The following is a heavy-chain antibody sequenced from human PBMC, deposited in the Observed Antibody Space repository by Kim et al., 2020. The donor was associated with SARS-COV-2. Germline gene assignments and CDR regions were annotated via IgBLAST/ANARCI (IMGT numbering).Heavy chain of an antibody. CDR3: ARDHGSIRWFYY. CDR2: ISYSTNT. Sequence: SETLSLSCTVSGGSFSSSNYYWGWIHQPPGKGLEWIGSISYSTNTYYNPSLKSRVTISVDTSKKQISLKLSSVTAADTAVYYCARDHGSIRWFYYWGQGTLVTVSS. D-gene: IGHD2-2*01. V-gene: IGHV4-39*01. J-gene: IGHJ4*02. CDR1: GGSFSSSNYY.